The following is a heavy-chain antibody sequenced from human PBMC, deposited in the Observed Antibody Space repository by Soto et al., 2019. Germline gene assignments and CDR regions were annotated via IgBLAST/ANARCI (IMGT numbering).Heavy chain of an antibody. Sequence: QVQLQESGPGLVKPSQTLSLTCTVSGGSISSGDYYWSWIRQHPGKGLEWIGYIYYSGRTYYNPSLKSRVTISVDTSKNQFSLKLSSVTAADTAVYDCARWWSGSLQGFDPWGQGTLVTVSS. V-gene: IGHV4-31*03. CDR1: GGSISSGDYY. D-gene: IGHD3-3*01. CDR2: IYYSGRT. CDR3: ARWWSGSLQGFDP. J-gene: IGHJ5*02.